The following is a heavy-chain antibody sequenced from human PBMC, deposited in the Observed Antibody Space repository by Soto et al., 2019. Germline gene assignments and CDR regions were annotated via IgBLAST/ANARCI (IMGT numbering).Heavy chain of an antibody. V-gene: IGHV5-51*01. CDR3: ARRGDRSGIYYGTDV. CDR2: INPGDSDT. J-gene: IGHJ6*02. D-gene: IGHD6-25*01. Sequence: GESLKISCKGSGYSFTTYWIGWVRHMPGKVLEWMGIINPGDSDTRYSPSFQGQVTISADKFISTAYLQWSSLKASDTAMYYCARRGDRSGIYYGTDVWGQGXTVTVYS. CDR1: GYSFTTYW.